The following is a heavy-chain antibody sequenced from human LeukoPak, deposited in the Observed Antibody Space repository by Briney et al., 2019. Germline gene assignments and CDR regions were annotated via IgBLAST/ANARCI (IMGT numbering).Heavy chain of an antibody. Sequence: ASVKVSCKASGYTFTSYDINWVRQATGQGLEWMGWMNPNSGNTGYAQKFQGRVTMTRNTSISTAYMALSSLRSEDTAVYYCVSRRVGSSSPRSFDYWGQGTLVTVSS. CDR2: MNPNSGNT. CDR3: VSRRVGSSSPRSFDY. V-gene: IGHV1-8*01. D-gene: IGHD6-13*01. J-gene: IGHJ4*02. CDR1: GYTFTSYD.